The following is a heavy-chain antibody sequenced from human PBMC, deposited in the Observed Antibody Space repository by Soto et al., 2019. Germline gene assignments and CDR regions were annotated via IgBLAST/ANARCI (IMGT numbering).Heavy chain of an antibody. CDR2: ISSSSSYI. CDR1: GFTFSSYS. D-gene: IGHD6-6*01. CDR3: ASGGSSLNFDS. V-gene: IGHV3-21*01. Sequence: LRLSCAASGFTFSSYSMNWVRQAPGKGLEWVSSISSSSSYIYYADSVKGRFTISRDNAKNTLYLQMNSLRAEDTAVYYCASGGSSLNFDSWGQGTLVTVSS. J-gene: IGHJ4*02.